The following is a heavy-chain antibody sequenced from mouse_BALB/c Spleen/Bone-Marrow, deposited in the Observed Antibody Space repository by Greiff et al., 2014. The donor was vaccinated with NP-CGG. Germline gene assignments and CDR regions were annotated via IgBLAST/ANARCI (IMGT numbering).Heavy chain of an antibody. J-gene: IGHJ4*01. CDR3: ARSGDGYSRDARDY. CDR2: IYPGSGNT. CDR1: GYTFTDYY. Sequence: VQLQESGAELARPGASVKLSCKASGYTFTDYYINWVKQRTEQGLEWIGEIYPGSGNTYYNEKFKGKATLTADKSSSTAYMQLSSLTSEDSAVYVFARSGDGYSRDARDYWGQGTLVTVS. V-gene: IGHV1-76*01. D-gene: IGHD2-3*01.